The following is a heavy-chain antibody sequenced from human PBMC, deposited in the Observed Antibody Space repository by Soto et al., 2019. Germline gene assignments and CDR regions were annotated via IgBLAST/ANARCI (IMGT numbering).Heavy chain of an antibody. CDR2: INAGNGNT. D-gene: IGHD6-6*01. V-gene: IGHV1-3*01. CDR3: ARVLLAARAFYYYGMDV. Sequence: ASVKVSCKASGYTFTCYAMHWVRQAPGQRLEWMGWINAGNGNTKYSQKFQGRVTITRDTSASTAYMELSSLRSEDTAVYYCARVLLAARAFYYYGMDVWGQGTTVTVSS. CDR1: GYTFTCYA. J-gene: IGHJ6*02.